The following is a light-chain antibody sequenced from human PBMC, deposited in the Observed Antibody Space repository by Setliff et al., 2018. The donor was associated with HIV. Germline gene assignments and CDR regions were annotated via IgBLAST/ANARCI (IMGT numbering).Light chain of an antibody. Sequence: QSVLTQPASVSGSPGQSITISCTGTSNDIGGYKYVSWYQHHPGKVPKLLIYDVSKRPSGVPDRFSGSKSGNTASLTISRLQAEDEADYYCCSYVDTYSFVFAPGTKVTVL. CDR3: CSYVDTYSFV. CDR1: SNDIGGYKY. J-gene: IGLJ1*01. V-gene: IGLV2-11*01. CDR2: DVS.